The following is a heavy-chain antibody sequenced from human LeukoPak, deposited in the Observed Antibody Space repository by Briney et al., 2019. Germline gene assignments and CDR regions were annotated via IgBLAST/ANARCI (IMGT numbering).Heavy chain of an antibody. CDR1: GYSFTDYY. Sequence: ASVKVSCKTSGYSFTDYYMHWVRQAPGQGLEWMGWINPKSGGTSSAQKFQGRVTMTRDTSITTVYMEVSWLTSDDTAIYYCASADRLDGGPYLIGPWGQGTLVAVSS. V-gene: IGHV1-2*02. CDR3: ASADRLDGGPYLIGP. CDR2: INPKSGGT. J-gene: IGHJ5*02. D-gene: IGHD2-21*01.